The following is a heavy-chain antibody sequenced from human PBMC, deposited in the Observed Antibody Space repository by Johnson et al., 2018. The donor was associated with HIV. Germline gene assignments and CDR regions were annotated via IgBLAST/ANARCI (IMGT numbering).Heavy chain of an antibody. V-gene: IGHV3-66*02. D-gene: IGHD3-10*01. CDR3: AKTRMGGILDAFDL. CDR2: IYTDDSI. CDR1: GFTVSSNY. J-gene: IGHJ3*01. Sequence: VQLVESGGGLVQPGGSLRLSCTASGFTVSSNYMSWVRQAPGKGLEWVSVIYTDDSIYYADSVKGRFTLSRDNSKNTLDLQMNSLTIEDTAVFYCAKTRMGGILDAFDLWGQGTMVTVSS.